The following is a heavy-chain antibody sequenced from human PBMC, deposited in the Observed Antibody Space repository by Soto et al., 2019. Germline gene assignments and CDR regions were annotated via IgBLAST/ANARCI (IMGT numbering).Heavy chain of an antibody. CDR3: AREAPDFWSGYRGVDY. J-gene: IGHJ4*02. V-gene: IGHV4-31*02. CDR1: GGSISSGGYY. Sequence: SETLSLTCTVSGGSISSGGYYWSWIRQHPGKGLEWIGYIYYSGSTYYNPSLKSRVTISVDASKNQFSLKLSSVTAADTAVYYCAREAPDFWSGYRGVDYWGQGTLVTVSS. D-gene: IGHD3-3*01. CDR2: IYYSGST.